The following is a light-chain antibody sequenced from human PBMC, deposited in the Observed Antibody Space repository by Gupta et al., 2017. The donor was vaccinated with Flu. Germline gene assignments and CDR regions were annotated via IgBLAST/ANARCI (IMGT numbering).Light chain of an antibody. CDR1: QSVLYSSNNKNY. Sequence: IVMTQSPDSLAVSLGERATINCKSSQSVLYSSNNKNYLTWYQQKPGQPPKLLIYWASTRESGVPDRFSGSGSGTDFTLTISSLRAEDVAVYYCQQYYSIPWTFGQGTKVEIK. CDR2: WAS. CDR3: QQYYSIPWT. V-gene: IGKV4-1*01. J-gene: IGKJ1*01.